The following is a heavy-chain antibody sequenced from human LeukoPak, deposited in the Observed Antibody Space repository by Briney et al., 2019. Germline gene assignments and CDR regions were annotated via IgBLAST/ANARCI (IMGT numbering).Heavy chain of an antibody. J-gene: IGHJ4*02. Sequence: PGGSLRLSCETAGFTFSSYVMHWARRTPGKGLVWVSRISHDGIISYADSVKGRFTISRDNAKNTLTLQVNSLRVEDTAVYFCARDWVYKIDYWGRGTLVTVSS. CDR2: ISHDGII. V-gene: IGHV3-74*01. CDR3: ARDWVYKIDY. CDR1: GFTFSSYV. D-gene: IGHD5-24*01.